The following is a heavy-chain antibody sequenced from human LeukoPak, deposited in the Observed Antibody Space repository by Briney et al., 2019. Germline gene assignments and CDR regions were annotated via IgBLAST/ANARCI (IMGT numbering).Heavy chain of an antibody. Sequence: GGSLRLSCAASGFTFSSSAMSWVRQAPGKGLEWVSAISNNGGYTYYADSVQGRFTISRDNSKSTLCLQVNSLRAEDTAVYYCAKGISVPAAMRNYFDYWGQGTLVTVSS. D-gene: IGHD2-2*01. V-gene: IGHV3-23*01. CDR2: ISNNGGYT. CDR1: GFTFSSSA. CDR3: AKGISVPAAMRNYFDY. J-gene: IGHJ4*02.